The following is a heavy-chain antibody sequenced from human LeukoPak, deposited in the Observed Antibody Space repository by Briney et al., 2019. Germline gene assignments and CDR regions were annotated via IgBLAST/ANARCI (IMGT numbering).Heavy chain of an antibody. D-gene: IGHD3-22*01. CDR2: NWHSTT. Sequence: GGSLRLSCAASGFTLEEYTMHWVRQAPGKTLEWVSLNWHSTTYYRDSLKGRFTISRDNSKDSLYLQINTLRSEDTAFYYCVKDLSYESSGSVFEYWGQGTLVTVSS. CDR3: VKDLSYESSGSVFEY. CDR1: GFTLEEYT. J-gene: IGHJ4*02. V-gene: IGHV3-43*01.